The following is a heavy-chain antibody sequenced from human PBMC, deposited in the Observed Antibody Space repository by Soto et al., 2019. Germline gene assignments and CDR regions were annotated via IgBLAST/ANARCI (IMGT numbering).Heavy chain of an antibody. V-gene: IGHV1-69*13. J-gene: IGHJ4*02. Sequence: SVKVSCKASGGTFSSYAISWVRQAPGQGLEWMGGIIPIFGTANYAQKFQGRVTITADESTSTAYMELRSLRSDDTGVYYCARDRYYYDSSGYLKPYYFDYWGQGTLVTVSS. CDR2: IIPIFGTA. D-gene: IGHD3-22*01. CDR1: GGTFSSYA. CDR3: ARDRYYYDSSGYLKPYYFDY.